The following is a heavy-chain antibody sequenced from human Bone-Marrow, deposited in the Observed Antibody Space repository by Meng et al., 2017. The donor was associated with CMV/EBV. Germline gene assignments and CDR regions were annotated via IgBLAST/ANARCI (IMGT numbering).Heavy chain of an antibody. D-gene: IGHD2-2*01. J-gene: IGHJ6*02. V-gene: IGHV3-53*01. CDR2: IYSGGST. CDR3: ARVEYQLPYYYYYGMDV. Sequence: GESLKISCAASGFTVSSNYMSWVRQAPGKGLEWVSVIYSGGSTYYADSVKGRFTISRDNSKNTLYLQMNSLRAEDTAVYYCARVEYQLPYYYYYGMDVWGQGTTVTFSS. CDR1: GFTVSSNY.